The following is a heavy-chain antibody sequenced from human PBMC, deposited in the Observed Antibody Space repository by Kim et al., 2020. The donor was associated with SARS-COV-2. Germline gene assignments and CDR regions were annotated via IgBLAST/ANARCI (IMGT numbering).Heavy chain of an antibody. V-gene: IGHV4-39*07. CDR1: GGSISSSSYY. Sequence: SETLSLTCTVSGGSISSSSYYWGWIRQPPGKGLEWIGSIYYSGSTYYNPSLKSRVTISVDTSKNQFSLKLSSVTAADTAVYYCARDAVAAAGQGIYYYYGMDVWGQGTTVTVSS. CDR3: ARDAVAAAGQGIYYYYGMDV. J-gene: IGHJ6*02. D-gene: IGHD6-13*01. CDR2: IYYSGST.